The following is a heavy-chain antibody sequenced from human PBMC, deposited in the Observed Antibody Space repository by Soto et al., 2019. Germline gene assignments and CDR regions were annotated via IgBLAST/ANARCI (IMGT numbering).Heavy chain of an antibody. CDR1: GFTFTNYH. Sequence: VASVKVSCKASGFTFTNYHITWLRPVPGQGLEWMGWISPYNGKTDYAQSLQGRVTMITDTSRNSVYMEVRSLRSDDTAIYYCARGVAILPDYYYHGLDVWGQGTTVTVSS. D-gene: IGHD5-12*01. CDR2: ISPYNGKT. CDR3: ARGVAILPDYYYHGLDV. J-gene: IGHJ6*02. V-gene: IGHV1-18*04.